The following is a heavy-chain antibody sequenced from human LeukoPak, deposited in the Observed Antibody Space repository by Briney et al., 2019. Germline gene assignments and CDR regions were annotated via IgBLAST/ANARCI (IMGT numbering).Heavy chain of an antibody. CDR1: GGSISSSSYY. CDR3: ARGPREGLYDLACVLFDP. Sequence: SETLSLTCTVSGGSISSSSYYWGWIRQPPGKGLEWIGSIYYSGSTYYNPSLKSRVTISVDTSKNQFSLKLSSVTAADTAVYYCARGPREGLYDLACVLFDPWGQGTLVTVSS. J-gene: IGHJ5*02. D-gene: IGHD2-2*02. CDR2: IYYSGST. V-gene: IGHV4-39*07.